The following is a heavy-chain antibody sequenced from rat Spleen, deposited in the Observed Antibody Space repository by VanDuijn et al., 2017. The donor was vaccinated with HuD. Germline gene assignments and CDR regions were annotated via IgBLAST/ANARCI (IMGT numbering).Heavy chain of an antibody. CDR2: IWGNGSP. CDR3: ARVNYGGYDY. V-gene: IGHV2-13*01. D-gene: IGHD1-11*01. Sequence: QVQLKESGPGLVQPSQTLSLTCTVSGFSLSNYGVIWVRQPPGKGLEWMGVIWGNGSPNYNSALKSRLSISRDTSKSQVYLKMNSLQTEDTATYYCARVNYGGYDYWGQGVMVTVSS. J-gene: IGHJ2*01. CDR1: GFSLSNYG.